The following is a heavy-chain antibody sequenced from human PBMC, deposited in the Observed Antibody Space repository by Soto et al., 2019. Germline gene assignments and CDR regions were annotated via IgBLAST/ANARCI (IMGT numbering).Heavy chain of an antibody. J-gene: IGHJ4*02. Sequence: GGSLRLSGAASGFTFSTYNMNWVLQAPDKGLEWVSFISGSGTTIYYADSVKGRFTISRDNAENSLYLQMNSLRDEDTAVYYCATGNYGSGSYQSGCWGLPTLVTVSS. CDR3: ATGNYGSGSYQSGC. V-gene: IGHV3-48*02. CDR1: GFTFSTYN. D-gene: IGHD6-19*01. CDR2: ISGSGTTI.